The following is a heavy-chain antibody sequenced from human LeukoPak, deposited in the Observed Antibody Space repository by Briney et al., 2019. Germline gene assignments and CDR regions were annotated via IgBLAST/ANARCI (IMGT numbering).Heavy chain of an antibody. CDR3: ARVPWFDP. J-gene: IGHJ5*02. CDR2: IYYSGST. Sequence: SETLSLTCTVSGGSISRYYWSWIRQPPGKGLEWIGYIYYSGSTNYNPSLKSRVTISVDTSKNQFSLKLSSVTAADTAVYYCARVPWFDPWGQGTLVTVSS. CDR1: GGSISRYY. V-gene: IGHV4-59*01.